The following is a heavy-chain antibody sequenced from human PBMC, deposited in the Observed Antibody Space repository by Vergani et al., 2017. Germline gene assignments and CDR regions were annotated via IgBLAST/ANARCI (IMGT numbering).Heavy chain of an antibody. CDR1: GFTFSSYG. Sequence: QVQLVESGGGVVQPGRSLRLSCAASGFTFSSYGMHWVRQAPGKGLEWVAVIWYDGSNKYYADSVKGRFTSSRDNSKNTLYLQMNSLRAGDTAVYYCARGIAVAGTEGYYYMDVWGKGTTVTVSS. CDR2: IWYDGSNK. J-gene: IGHJ6*03. D-gene: IGHD6-19*01. V-gene: IGHV3-33*01. CDR3: ARGIAVAGTEGYYYMDV.